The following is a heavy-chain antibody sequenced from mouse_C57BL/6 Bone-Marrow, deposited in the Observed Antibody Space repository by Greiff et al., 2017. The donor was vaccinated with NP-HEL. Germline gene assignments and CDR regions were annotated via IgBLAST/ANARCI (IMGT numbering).Heavy chain of an antibody. J-gene: IGHJ2*01. CDR2: IDPSDSYT. CDR3: AKTAGRGYFDY. V-gene: IGHV1-50*01. Sequence: QVQLQQPGAELVKPGASVKLSCKASGYTFTSYWMQWVKPRPGQGLEWIGEIDPSDSYTNYNQTFKGKATLTVATSSSTAYMQLSSLTSEDSAVYYCAKTAGRGYFDYWGQGTTLTVSS. CDR1: GYTFTSYW. D-gene: IGHD3-1*01.